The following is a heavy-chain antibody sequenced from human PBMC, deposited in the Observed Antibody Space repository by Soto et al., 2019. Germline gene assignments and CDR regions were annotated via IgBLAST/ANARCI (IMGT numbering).Heavy chain of an antibody. D-gene: IGHD6-13*01. CDR3: ASLYVAEAAPRGFDY. Sequence: QVQLVESGGGVVQPGRSLRLSCAASGFTFSSYGMHWVRQAPGKGLEWVAVIWYDGSNKYYADSVKGRFTISRDNSKNTLYLQMNSLRAEDMAVYYCASLYVAEAAPRGFDYWGQGTLVTVYS. V-gene: IGHV3-33*01. CDR1: GFTFSSYG. J-gene: IGHJ4*02. CDR2: IWYDGSNK.